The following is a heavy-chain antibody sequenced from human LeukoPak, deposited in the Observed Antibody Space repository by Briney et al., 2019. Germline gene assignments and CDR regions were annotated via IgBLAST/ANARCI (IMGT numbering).Heavy chain of an antibody. D-gene: IGHD3-3*01. V-gene: IGHV4-39*01. CDR2: IYRDGRS. CDR3: ARHRGITIFGVVFDY. CDR1: GGSISSSTYY. J-gene: IGHJ4*02. Sequence: KPSETLSLTCTVSGGSISSSTYYWGWIRQPPGKGLEWIGSIYRDGRSQYNPSLKSRVTMSVDTSKNQFSVKLSSVTAADTAVYYCARHRGITIFGVVFDYWGQGTLVTVSS.